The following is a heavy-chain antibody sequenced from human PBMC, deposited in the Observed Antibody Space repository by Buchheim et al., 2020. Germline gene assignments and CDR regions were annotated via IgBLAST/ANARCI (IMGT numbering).Heavy chain of an antibody. V-gene: IGHV3-23*01. D-gene: IGHD4-23*01. CDR1: GFTFSSYA. CDR3: AKGGLYGGNSVLLYYYGMDV. Sequence: EVQLLESGGGLVQPGGSLRLSCAASGFTFSSYAMSWVRQAPGKGLEWVSAISGSGGSTYYADSVKGRLTISRANSKNTLYLQMNSLRAEDTAVYYCAKGGLYGGNSVLLYYYGMDVWGQGTT. J-gene: IGHJ6*02. CDR2: ISGSGGST.